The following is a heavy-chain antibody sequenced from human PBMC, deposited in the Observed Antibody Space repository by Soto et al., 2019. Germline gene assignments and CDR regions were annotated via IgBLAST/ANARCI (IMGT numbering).Heavy chain of an antibody. CDR1: GGTFSSYA. D-gene: IGHD2-15*01. V-gene: IGHV1-69*12. J-gene: IGHJ2*01. CDR2: IIPIFGTA. Sequence: QVQLVQSGAEVKKPGSSVKVSCKASGGTFSSYAISWVRQAPGQGLEWMGGIIPIFGTANYAQKFQGRVTIPAAESTCTDYMELSSLRSGDTAVYYCARVVTVVKSFHYWYFDLWGRGTLVTVSS. CDR3: ARVVTVVKSFHYWYFDL.